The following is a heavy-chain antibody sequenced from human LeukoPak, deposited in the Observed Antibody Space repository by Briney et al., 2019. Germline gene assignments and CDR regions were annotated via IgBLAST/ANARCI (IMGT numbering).Heavy chain of an antibody. CDR3: VKDRTGTYTLDY. CDR2: ISDDGSRQ. Sequence: QPGRSLRLSCAATGFTFSNYAIHWGRQAPGKGLEWVAFISDDGSRQHYADSVKGRFTISRDNSKNTLNLQMNSLRAEDTAVYYCVKDRTGTYTLDYWGQGILVTVSS. J-gene: IGHJ4*02. D-gene: IGHD3-10*01. V-gene: IGHV3-30-3*01. CDR1: GFTFSNYA.